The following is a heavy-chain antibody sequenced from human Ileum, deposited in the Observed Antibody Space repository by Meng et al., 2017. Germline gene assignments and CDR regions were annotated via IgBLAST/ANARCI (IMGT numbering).Heavy chain of an antibody. CDR3: ARRTGEVDLLDY. V-gene: IGHV4-39*01. D-gene: IGHD7-27*01. J-gene: IGHJ4*02. CDR2: ICYSGNT. CDR1: GGSISSSSHC. Sequence: QLQLQESGLGLVKPSETPSLMCTVSGGSISSSSHCCDWIRQPPGKGLEWIGSICYSGNTYYNPSLKSRVSMSVDTSKKQISLKLNSVTAADTAVYYCARRTGEVDLLDYWGQGTLVTVSS.